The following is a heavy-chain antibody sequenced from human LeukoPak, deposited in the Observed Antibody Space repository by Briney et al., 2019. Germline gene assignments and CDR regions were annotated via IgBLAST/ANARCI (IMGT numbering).Heavy chain of an antibody. CDR1: GFTFSSYS. D-gene: IGHD2-2*01. CDR2: ISSSSSYI. V-gene: IGHV3-21*01. CDR3: ATPSVVPAAMVSGAFDI. J-gene: IGHJ3*02. Sequence: KAGGSLRLSCAASGFTFSSYSMNWVRQAPGKGLEWVSSISSSSSYIYYADSVKGRFTISRDNAKNSLYLQMNSLRAEDTAEYYCATPSVVPAAMVSGAFDIWGQGTMVTVSS.